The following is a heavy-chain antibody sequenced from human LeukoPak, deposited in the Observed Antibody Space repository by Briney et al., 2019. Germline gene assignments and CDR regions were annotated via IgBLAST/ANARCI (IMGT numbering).Heavy chain of an antibody. J-gene: IGHJ3*02. D-gene: IGHD2-21*02. CDR3: AGDQAFNPCGGDCYYDAFDI. V-gene: IGHV4-39*02. CDR1: GGSISSSSYY. Sequence: KPSETLSLTCTVSGGSISSSSYYWGWIRQPPGKGLEWIGSIYYSGSTYYNPSLKSRVTISVDTSKNQFSLKLSSVTAADTAVYYCAGDQAFNPCGGDCYYDAFDIWGQGTMVTVSS. CDR2: IYYSGST.